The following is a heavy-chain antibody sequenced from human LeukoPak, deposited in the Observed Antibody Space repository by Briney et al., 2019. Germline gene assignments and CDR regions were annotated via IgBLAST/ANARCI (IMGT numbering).Heavy chain of an antibody. V-gene: IGHV1-2*02. CDR1: GYTFTGYY. CDR2: INPNSGGT. J-gene: IGHJ4*02. D-gene: IGHD6-6*01. CDR3: ARGGGRGLVYFDY. Sequence: ASVKVSCKASGYTFTGYYMHWVRQAPGQGLEWMGWINPNSGGTNYAQKFQGRVTITTDESTSTAYMELSSLRSEDTAVYYCARGGGRGLVYFDYWGQGTLVTVSS.